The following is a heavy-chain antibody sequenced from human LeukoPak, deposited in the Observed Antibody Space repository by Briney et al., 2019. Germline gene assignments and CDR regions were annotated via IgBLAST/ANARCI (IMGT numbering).Heavy chain of an antibody. D-gene: IGHD6-19*01. Sequence: GGSLILSCVVSGFTVSTNYMSWVRQAPGKGLEGVAVIYSGGSTYYADSVKGRFTISRDNSKNTLYLQMNSLRADDTAVYHCARGGIAVASDYWGQGTLVTVSS. CDR2: IYSGGST. J-gene: IGHJ4*02. CDR1: GFTVSTNY. CDR3: ARGGIAVASDY. V-gene: IGHV3-53*01.